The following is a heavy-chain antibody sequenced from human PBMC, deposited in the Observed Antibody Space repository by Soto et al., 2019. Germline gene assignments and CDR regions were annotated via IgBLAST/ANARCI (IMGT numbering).Heavy chain of an antibody. CDR3: ARPIASGDGYPGAFDI. D-gene: IGHD5-12*01. CDR2: IYPGDSDT. J-gene: IGHJ3*02. V-gene: IGHV5-51*01. Sequence: RGESLKISCKGSGYSFTSYWIGWVRQMPGKGLEWMGIIYPGDSDTRYSPSFQGQVTISADKSIGTAYLQWSSLKASDTAMYYCARPIASGDGYPGAFDIWGQGTMVTVSS. CDR1: GYSFTSYW.